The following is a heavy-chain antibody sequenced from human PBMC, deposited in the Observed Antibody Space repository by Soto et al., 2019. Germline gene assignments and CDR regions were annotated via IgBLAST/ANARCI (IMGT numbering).Heavy chain of an antibody. CDR2: ITRDGGST. V-gene: IGHV3-43*01. CDR3: AKDIVGSSWWFDP. D-gene: IGHD6-13*01. CDR1: GFTFDGYT. Sequence: EVQLLESGGAVVQPGGSLRLSCAASGFTFDGYTMHWVPQTPGKDLEWVSLITRDGGSTYFADSVKGRFTISRDNSKNSLYMQMNSLRTEDTALDYCAKDIVGSSWWFDPWGQGTLVTVSS. J-gene: IGHJ5*02.